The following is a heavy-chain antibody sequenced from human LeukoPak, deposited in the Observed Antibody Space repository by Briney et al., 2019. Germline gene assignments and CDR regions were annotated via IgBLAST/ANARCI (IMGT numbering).Heavy chain of an antibody. Sequence: GGSLRLSCAASGFTFSSYAMSWVRQAPGKGLEWVSLISWDGGSTYYADSVKGRFIISRDNSKNSLYLQMNSLRTEDTALYYCAKDISHYYYGMDVWGQGTTVTVSS. J-gene: IGHJ6*02. CDR1: GFTFSSYA. V-gene: IGHV3-43*02. CDR3: AKDISHYYYGMDV. CDR2: ISWDGGST.